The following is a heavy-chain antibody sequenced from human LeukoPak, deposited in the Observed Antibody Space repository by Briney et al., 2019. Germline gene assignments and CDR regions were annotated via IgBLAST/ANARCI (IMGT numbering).Heavy chain of an antibody. CDR1: GFTFSSYE. J-gene: IGHJ5*02. Sequence: GGSLRLSCAASGFTFSSYEMNWVRQAPGKGLEWVSYISSSGGTIYYADSVKGRFTISRDNAKNSLYLQMNSLRAEVMAVYYCARGRMVRGVYKENWFDPWGQGTLVTVSS. CDR2: ISSSGGTI. D-gene: IGHD3-10*01. V-gene: IGHV3-48*03. CDR3: ARGRMVRGVYKENWFDP.